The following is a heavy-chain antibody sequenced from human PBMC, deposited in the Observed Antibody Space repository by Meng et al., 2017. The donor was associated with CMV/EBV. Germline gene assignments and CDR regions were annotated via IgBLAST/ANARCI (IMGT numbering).Heavy chain of an antibody. CDR1: GFIFDGYA. Sequence: QAQLIESGGGVVQPGRSLRLSCVTYGFIFDGYAIHWVRQAPGKGLEWVALISYDGDNEYYTDSVRGRFTLSRDRSKNTLYLQMNNLRPEDTAVYYCARESMVRGEDWGQGTLVTASS. CDR2: ISYDGDNE. D-gene: IGHD3-10*01. V-gene: IGHV3-30-3*01. J-gene: IGHJ4*02. CDR3: ARESMVRGED.